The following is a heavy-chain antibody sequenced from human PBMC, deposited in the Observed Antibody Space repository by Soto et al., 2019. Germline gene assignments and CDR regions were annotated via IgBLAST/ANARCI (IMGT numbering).Heavy chain of an antibody. CDR3: ARDHLRNNYYDFWSGDYYYGMDV. D-gene: IGHD3-3*01. J-gene: IGHJ6*02. CDR1: GFTFSSYS. Sequence: GSLRLSCAASGFTFSSYSMNWVRQAPGKGLEWVSSISSSSSYIYYADSVKGRFTISRDNAKNSLYLQMNSLRAEDTAVYYCARDHLRNNYYDFWSGDYYYGMDVWGQGTTVTVSS. V-gene: IGHV3-21*01. CDR2: ISSSSSYI.